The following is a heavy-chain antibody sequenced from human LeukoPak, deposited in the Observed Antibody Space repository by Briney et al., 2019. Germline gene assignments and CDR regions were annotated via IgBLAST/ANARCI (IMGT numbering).Heavy chain of an antibody. CDR2: ISSSSTI. CDR3: ARRGRPGFDY. V-gene: IGHV3-48*01. J-gene: IGHJ4*02. CDR1: GFTFSSYS. Sequence: RGSLRLSCAASGFTFSSYSMNWVRQAPGKGLEWVSYISSSSTIYYADSVKGRFTISRDNAKNSLYLQMNSLRAEDTAVYYCARRGRPGFDYWGQGTLVTVS. D-gene: IGHD3-10*01.